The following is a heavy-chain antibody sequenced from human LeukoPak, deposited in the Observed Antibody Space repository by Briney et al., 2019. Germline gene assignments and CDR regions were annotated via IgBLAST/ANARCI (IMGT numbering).Heavy chain of an antibody. CDR3: AKVRGSYYFDY. J-gene: IGHJ4*02. D-gene: IGHD6-6*01. CDR1: GFTFSSYA. CDR2: ISGSGSTT. Sequence: GGSLRLSCAASGFTFSSYATRWVRQAPGKGLEWVSAISGSGSTTYYADPVKGRFTISRDNSKNTLYLQMNSLRAEDTAVYYCAKVRGSYYFDYWGQGTLVTVSS. V-gene: IGHV3-23*01.